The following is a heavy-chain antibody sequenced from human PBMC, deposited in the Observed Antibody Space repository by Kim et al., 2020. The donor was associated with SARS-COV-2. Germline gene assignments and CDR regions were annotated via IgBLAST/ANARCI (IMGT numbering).Heavy chain of an antibody. CDR2: MNPNSGNT. CDR1: GYTFTSYD. Sequence: ASVKVSCKASGYTFTSYDINWVRQATGQGLEWMGWMNPNSGNTGYAQKFQGRVTMTRNTSISTAYMELSSLRSEDTAVYYCARLAGESSGWTFDYWGQGTLVTVSS. J-gene: IGHJ4*02. CDR3: ARLAGESSGWTFDY. V-gene: IGHV1-8*01. D-gene: IGHD6-19*01.